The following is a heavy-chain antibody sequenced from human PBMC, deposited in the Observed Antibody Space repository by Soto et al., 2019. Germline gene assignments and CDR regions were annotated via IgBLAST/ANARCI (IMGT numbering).Heavy chain of an antibody. J-gene: IGHJ6*04. CDR3: ARGRRYSSGWYGLKLGGKYYGMDV. V-gene: IGHV1-8*01. D-gene: IGHD6-19*01. Sequence: GASVKVSCKASGYTFTSYDINWVRQATGQGLEWMGWMNPNSGNTGYAQKFQGRVTMTRNTSISTAYMELSSLRSEDTAVYYCARGRRYSSGWYGLKLGGKYYGMDVWGKGTTVTVSS. CDR1: GYTFTSYD. CDR2: MNPNSGNT.